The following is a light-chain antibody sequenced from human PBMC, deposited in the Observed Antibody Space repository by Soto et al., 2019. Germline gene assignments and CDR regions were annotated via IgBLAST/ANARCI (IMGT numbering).Light chain of an antibody. CDR2: GAS. CDR1: QSVSSN. J-gene: IGKJ1*01. Sequence: EIVMTQSPATLSVSPGERATLSCRASQSVSSNLAWYQQKPGQAPRLLIYGASTRATGIPARFSGSGSGTDFTLTISSLRSEDFAVYYCHHYNNWPRTFGQGTKVEIK. CDR3: HHYNNWPRT. V-gene: IGKV3-15*01.